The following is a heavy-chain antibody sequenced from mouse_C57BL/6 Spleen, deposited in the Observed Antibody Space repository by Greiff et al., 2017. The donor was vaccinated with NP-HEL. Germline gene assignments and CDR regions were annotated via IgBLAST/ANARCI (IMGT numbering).Heavy chain of an antibody. D-gene: IGHD3-2*02. Sequence: EVQLVESGGDLVKPGGSLKLSCAASGFTFSSYGMSWVRQTPDKRLEWVATISSGGSYTYYPDSVKGRFTISRDNAKNTLYLQMSSLKSEDTAMYYCARQMSSGEDYAMDYWGQGTSVTVSS. CDR2: ISSGGSYT. CDR3: ARQMSSGEDYAMDY. CDR1: GFTFSSYG. J-gene: IGHJ4*01. V-gene: IGHV5-6*01.